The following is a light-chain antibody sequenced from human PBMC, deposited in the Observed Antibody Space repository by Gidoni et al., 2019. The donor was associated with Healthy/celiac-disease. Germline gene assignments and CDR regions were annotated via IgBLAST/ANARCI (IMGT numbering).Light chain of an antibody. CDR3: QQYGSSLTT. Sequence: ESVLTQSPGTLSLSPGERATLSCRASQSVSSSYLAWYQQKPGQAPRLLIYGASSMATGIPDRFSGSGSGTDFTLTISRLEPEDFAVYYCQQYGSSLTTFGGGTKVEIK. J-gene: IGKJ4*01. CDR1: QSVSSSY. CDR2: GAS. V-gene: IGKV3-20*01.